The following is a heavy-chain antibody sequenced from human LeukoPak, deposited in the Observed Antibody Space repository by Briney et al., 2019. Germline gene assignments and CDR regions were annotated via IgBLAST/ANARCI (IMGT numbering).Heavy chain of an antibody. CDR3: TTGTWIQLWLPDY. Sequence: GGSLRLSCAASGFSFNNAWMSWVRQAPGKGLGWVGHVKSKTDGGTTDYATPVKGRFSISRDDSKNTLFLQMNSLKTEDTAVYYCTTGTWIQLWLPDYWGQGTLVIVSS. V-gene: IGHV3-15*01. J-gene: IGHJ4*02. CDR1: GFSFNNAW. CDR2: VKSKTDGGTT. D-gene: IGHD5-18*01.